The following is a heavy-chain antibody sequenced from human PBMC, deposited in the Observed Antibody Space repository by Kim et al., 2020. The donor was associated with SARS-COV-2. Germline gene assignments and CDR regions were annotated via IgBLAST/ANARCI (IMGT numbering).Heavy chain of an antibody. D-gene: IGHD6-6*01. V-gene: IGHV3-64*01. J-gene: IGHJ6*02. CDR3: ARGGYSSSFPAYGMDV. CDR2: MSSNGGST. CDR1: GFTFSSYA. Sequence: GGSLRLSCAASGFTFSSYAMHWVRQAPGKGLEYVSAMSSNGGSTYYANSVKGRFTISRDNSKNTLYLQMGSLRAEDMAVYYCARGGYSSSFPAYGMDVWGQGTTVTVSS.